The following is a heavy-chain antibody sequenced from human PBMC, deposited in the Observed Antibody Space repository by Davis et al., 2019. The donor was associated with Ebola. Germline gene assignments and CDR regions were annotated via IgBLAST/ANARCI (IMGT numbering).Heavy chain of an antibody. Sequence: AASVKVSCKASGYTFTSHYMHWVRQAPGQGLEWMGIINPSGGSTSYAQKFQGRVAMTRDTSTSTVHMELNSLSSGDTAVYYCARGPGIWGQGTLVTVSS. CDR1: GYTFTSHY. J-gene: IGHJ4*02. V-gene: IGHV1-46*01. D-gene: IGHD1-26*01. CDR3: ARGPGI. CDR2: INPSGGST.